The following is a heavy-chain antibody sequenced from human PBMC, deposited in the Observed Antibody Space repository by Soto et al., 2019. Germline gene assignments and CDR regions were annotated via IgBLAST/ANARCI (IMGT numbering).Heavy chain of an antibody. D-gene: IGHD2-21*01. Sequence: SETLSLTCTVSGDPISSGGYFWTWIRQHPGKGLYWIGNTYYTGTTYYNPSLKSRVSISVDTSKNQFSLKLTSVTAADTAIYYCARDRVRRDNKPYGMDVWGQGTTVTVS. CDR1: GDPISSGGYF. V-gene: IGHV4-31*03. CDR3: ARDRVRRDNKPYGMDV. J-gene: IGHJ6*02. CDR2: TYYTGTT.